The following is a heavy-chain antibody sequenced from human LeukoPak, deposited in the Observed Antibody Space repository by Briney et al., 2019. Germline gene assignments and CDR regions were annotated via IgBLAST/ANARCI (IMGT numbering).Heavy chain of an antibody. CDR3: AAQDGYITTYFDY. J-gene: IGHJ4*02. CDR1: GGSISSYY. Sequence: PSETLSLTCTVSGGSISSYYWSWNRQPPGKGLEWIGYIYYSGSTNYNPSLKSRVTISVDTSKNQFSLKLSSVTAADTAVYYCAAQDGYITTYFDYWGQGTLVTVSS. D-gene: IGHD5-24*01. V-gene: IGHV4-59*01. CDR2: IYYSGST.